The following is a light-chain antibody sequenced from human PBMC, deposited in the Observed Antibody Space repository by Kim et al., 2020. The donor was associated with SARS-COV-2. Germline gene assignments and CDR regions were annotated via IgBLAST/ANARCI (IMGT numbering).Light chain of an antibody. J-gene: IGKJ2*01. CDR1: QSVSSN. V-gene: IGKV3-15*01. CDR3: QQNNNWPYT. CDR2: GAS. Sequence: SGSPGERATLTGRASQSVSSNLVWYQQKPGQAPRLLIYGASTRATGMAARFSGSGSGTEFTLTISSLQSEDFAVYYCQQNNNWPYTFGQGTKLEI.